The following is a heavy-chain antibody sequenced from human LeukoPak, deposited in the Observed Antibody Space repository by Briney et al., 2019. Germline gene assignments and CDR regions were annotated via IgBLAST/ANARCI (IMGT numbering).Heavy chain of an antibody. CDR2: IYHSGST. D-gene: IGHD3-10*01. CDR1: GGSISSGGYY. Sequence: SQTLSLTCTVSGGSISSGGYYWSWIRQPPGKGLEWIGYIYHSGSTYYNPSLKSRVTISVDRSKNQFSLKLSSVTAADTAVYYCARWFGELLHGYFDYWGQGTRVTVSS. CDR3: ARWFGELLHGYFDY. V-gene: IGHV4-30-2*01. J-gene: IGHJ4*02.